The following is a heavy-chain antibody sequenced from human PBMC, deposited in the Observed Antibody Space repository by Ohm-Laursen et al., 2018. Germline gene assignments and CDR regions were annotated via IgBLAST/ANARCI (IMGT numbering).Heavy chain of an antibody. J-gene: IGHJ4*02. V-gene: IGHV4-4*07. CDR2: IYTSGST. CDR3: ARDGLAGATTIFFFDY. Sequence: GTLSLTCTVSGGSISSYYWSWIRQPAGKGLEWIGRIYTSGSTNYNPSLKSRVTMSVDTSKNQFSLKLSSVTAADTAVYYCARDGLAGATTIFFFDYWGQGTLVTASS. CDR1: GGSISSYY. D-gene: IGHD1-26*01.